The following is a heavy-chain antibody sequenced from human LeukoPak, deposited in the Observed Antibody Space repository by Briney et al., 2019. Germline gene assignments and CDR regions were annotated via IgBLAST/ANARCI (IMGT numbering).Heavy chain of an antibody. CDR1: GFTFSSYA. V-gene: IGHV3-23*01. CDR2: ISGSGGST. CDR3: AKTSDYDFWSGPDFDY. J-gene: IGHJ4*02. D-gene: IGHD3-3*01. Sequence: PGRSLRLSCAASGFTFSSYAMSWVRQAPGKGLEWVSAISGSGGSTYYADSVKGRFTISRDNSKNTLYLQMNSLRAEDTAVYYCAKTSDYDFWSGPDFDYWGQGTLVTVSS.